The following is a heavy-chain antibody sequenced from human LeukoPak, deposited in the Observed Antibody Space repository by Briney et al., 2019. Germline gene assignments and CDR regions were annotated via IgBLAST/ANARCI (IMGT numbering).Heavy chain of an antibody. Sequence: AGSLTLSCAASGFTISSHYMSWVRQAPGKGLEWVSVIYSGGSTNYAESVKGRFTISRDNSKNPPSLKLNTLRAADTAVYYRAGGQVVATIPFDYWGQGTLVTVPS. CDR2: IYSGGST. D-gene: IGHD5-12*01. CDR3: AGGQVVATIPFDY. CDR1: GFTISSHY. V-gene: IGHV3-53*01. J-gene: IGHJ4*02.